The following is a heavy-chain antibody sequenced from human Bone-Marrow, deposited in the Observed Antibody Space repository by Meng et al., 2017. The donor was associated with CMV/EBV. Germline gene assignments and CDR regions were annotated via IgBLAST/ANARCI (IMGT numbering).Heavy chain of an antibody. CDR3: ASEPDYY. CDR2: ISYDGSNK. Sequence: GESLKISCAASGFTFSSYAMHWVRQAPGKGLEWVAVISYDGSNKYYADSVKGRFTISRDNSKNTLYLQMNSLRAEDTAVYYCASEPDYYWGQGTRVTGSS. V-gene: IGHV3-30*04. D-gene: IGHD1-14*01. J-gene: IGHJ4*02. CDR1: GFTFSSYA.